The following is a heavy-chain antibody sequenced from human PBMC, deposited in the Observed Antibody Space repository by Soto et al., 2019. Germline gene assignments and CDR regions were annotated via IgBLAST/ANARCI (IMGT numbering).Heavy chain of an antibody. CDR2: ISYDGSNK. D-gene: IGHD2-21*02. V-gene: IGHV3-30*18. Sequence: GGSLRLSCAASGFAFSSYGMYWVRQAPGKGLEWVALISYDGSNKYYADSVKSRFTISRDNSKNTLYLQMNSLRAEDTAVYYCAKVAQGDPLITDYGVEVCGQRTTVAVSS. CDR3: AKVAQGDPLITDYGVEV. J-gene: IGHJ6*02. CDR1: GFAFSSYG.